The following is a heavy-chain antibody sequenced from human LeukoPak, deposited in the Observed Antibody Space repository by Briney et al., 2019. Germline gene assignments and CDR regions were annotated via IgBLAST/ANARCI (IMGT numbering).Heavy chain of an antibody. CDR2: MNPNSGNT. Sequence: ASVKVSCKASGYTFTSYDINWVRQATGQGLEWMGWMNPNSGNTGYAQKFQGRVTITRDTSLSTAYMELSSLRSEDTAVYYCARGEWDGESFDIWGQGTMVTVSS. CDR3: ARGEWDGESFDI. CDR1: GYTFTSYD. D-gene: IGHD3-10*01. V-gene: IGHV1-8*03. J-gene: IGHJ3*02.